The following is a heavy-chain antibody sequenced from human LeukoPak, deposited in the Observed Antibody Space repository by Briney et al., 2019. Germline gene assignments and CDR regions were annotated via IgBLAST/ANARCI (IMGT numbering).Heavy chain of an antibody. CDR1: GYTFTGYY. Sequence: GASVKVSCKASGYTFTGYYMHWVRQAPGQGLEWMGWINPNSGDTNYAQKFQERVTITRDMSTSTAYMELSSLRSEDTAVYYCAAEESGYHAFGIWGQGTMVTVSS. J-gene: IGHJ3*02. CDR3: AAEESGYHAFGI. CDR2: INPNSGDT. D-gene: IGHD3-3*01. V-gene: IGHV1-2*02.